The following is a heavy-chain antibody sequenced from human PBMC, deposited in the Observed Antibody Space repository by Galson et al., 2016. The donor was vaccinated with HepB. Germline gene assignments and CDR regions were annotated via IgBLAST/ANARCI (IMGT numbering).Heavy chain of an antibody. V-gene: IGHV4-4*02. CDR1: GDSIGSSNW. D-gene: IGHD6-13*01. CDR2: IYHSGST. CDR3: ARVGSWYGPFDY. J-gene: IGHJ4*02. Sequence: ETLSLTCGVSGDSIGSSNWWNWVRQPPGKGLEWIGEIYHSGSTTYDPSLKSRLTMSVDKSKNQFSLKLSSVTAADTAVYYCARVGSWYGPFDYWGQGILVTVSS.